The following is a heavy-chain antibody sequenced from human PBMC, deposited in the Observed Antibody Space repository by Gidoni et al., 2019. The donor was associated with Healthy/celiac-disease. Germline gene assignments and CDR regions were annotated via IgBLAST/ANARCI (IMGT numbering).Heavy chain of an antibody. CDR2: ISSNGGST. D-gene: IGHD2-2*01. Sequence: EVQLVESGGGLVQPGGSLRLSCSASGFTFSSYAMHWVRQAPGTGLEYVSAISSNGGSTYYADSVKGRFTISRDNSKNTLYLQMSSLRAEDTAVYYCVKDQRGYCSSTSCQNFDYWGQGTLVTVSS. CDR3: VKDQRGYCSSTSCQNFDY. J-gene: IGHJ4*02. CDR1: GFTFSSYA. V-gene: IGHV3-64D*06.